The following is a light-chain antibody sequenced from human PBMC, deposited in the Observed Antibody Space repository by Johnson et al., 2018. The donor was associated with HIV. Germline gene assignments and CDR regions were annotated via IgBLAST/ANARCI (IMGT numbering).Light chain of an antibody. J-gene: IGLJ1*01. Sequence: QSVLTQPPSVSAAPGQKVTISCSGSSSIIRNNYVSWYQQLPGAAPKLLIYENDRRPSGIPDRFSGSKSGTSATLGITGLQTGDEADYYCGTWDSSLNVFGTGTKVTVL. CDR2: END. CDR1: SSIIRNNY. CDR3: GTWDSSLNV. V-gene: IGLV1-51*02.